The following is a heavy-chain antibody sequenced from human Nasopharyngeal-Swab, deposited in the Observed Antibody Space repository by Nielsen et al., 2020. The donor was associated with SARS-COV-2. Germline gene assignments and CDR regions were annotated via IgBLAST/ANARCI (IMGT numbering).Heavy chain of an antibody. CDR2: ISGSGGST. CDR3: AKSGYSYGYSGMPALDY. CDR1: GFTFSSYA. Sequence: GESLKISCAASGFTFSSYAMSWVRQAPGKGLEWVSAISGSGGSTCYADSVKGRFTISRDNSKNTLYLQMNSLRAEDTAVYYCAKSGYSYGYSGMPALDYWGQGTLVTVSS. V-gene: IGHV3-23*01. D-gene: IGHD5-18*01. J-gene: IGHJ4*02.